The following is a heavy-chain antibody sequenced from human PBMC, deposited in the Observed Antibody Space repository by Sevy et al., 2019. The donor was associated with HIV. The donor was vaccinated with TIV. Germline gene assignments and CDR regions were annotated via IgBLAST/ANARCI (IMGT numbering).Heavy chain of an antibody. J-gene: IGHJ5*02. D-gene: IGHD6-6*01. CDR1: GFTFSNYE. CDR3: ARDHSIAARGWFDP. CDR2: ITSSGSSI. V-gene: IGHV3-48*03. Sequence: GGSLRLSCAASGFTFSNYEMNWVRQAPGKGLEWVSHITSSGSSIYYADSVKGRFTISRDNAKNSLYLQMNSLRAEDTAVYYCARDHSIAARGWFDPWGQGTLVTVSS.